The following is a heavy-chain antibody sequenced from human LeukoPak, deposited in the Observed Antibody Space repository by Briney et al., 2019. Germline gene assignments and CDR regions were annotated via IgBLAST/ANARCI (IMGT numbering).Heavy chain of an antibody. CDR3: VKGRVEGLRYFDWSTDY. D-gene: IGHD3-9*01. CDR1: GFTFSSYA. V-gene: IGHV3-64D*09. J-gene: IGHJ4*02. Sequence: GGSLRLSCSASGFTFSSYAMHWVRQAPGKGLEYVSAISSNGGSTYYADSVKGRFTISRDNSKNTPYLQMSSLRAEETAVYYCVKGRVEGLRYFDWSTDYWGQGTLVTVSS. CDR2: ISSNGGST.